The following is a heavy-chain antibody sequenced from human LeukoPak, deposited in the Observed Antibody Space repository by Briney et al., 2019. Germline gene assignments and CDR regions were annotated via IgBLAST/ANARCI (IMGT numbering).Heavy chain of an antibody. Sequence: SETLSLTCAVSGVSFDDYYWSWVRQTPGKGLEWLGEINHSGYTNDSPSLKSRVTLSIDTFRKQFSLNLRSVTVADAGIYYCTRMTTGHDYWGQGTLVTVSS. CDR2: INHSGYT. CDR1: GVSFDDYY. J-gene: IGHJ4*02. V-gene: IGHV4-34*01. D-gene: IGHD4-17*01. CDR3: TRMTTGHDY.